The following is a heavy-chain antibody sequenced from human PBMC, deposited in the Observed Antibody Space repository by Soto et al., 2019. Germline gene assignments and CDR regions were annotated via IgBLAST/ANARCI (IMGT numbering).Heavy chain of an antibody. CDR2: VWYDGSSK. CDR1: GFTFSSFG. CDR3: AREIDSNYYGFDV. Sequence: PGESLKITCEAAGFTFSSFGMNWVRQAPGKGLEWVARVWYDGSSKYYVDSVKGRFTISRDNSKETVYLQMNSLRAEDTGVYYCAREIDSNYYGFDVWGHVTTVT. D-gene: IGHD3-22*01. J-gene: IGHJ6*02. V-gene: IGHV3-33*01.